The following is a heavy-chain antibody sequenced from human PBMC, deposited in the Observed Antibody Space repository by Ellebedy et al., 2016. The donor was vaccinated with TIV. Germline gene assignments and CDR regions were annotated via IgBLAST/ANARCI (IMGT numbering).Heavy chain of an antibody. CDR3: AKELVSRDSLSFDY. CDR2: IGPSSNYA. V-gene: IGHV3-23*01. D-gene: IGHD3-9*01. J-gene: IGHJ4*02. Sequence: GESLKISCVASGFTFRNYAMAWVRQALGKGLEWLSAIGPSSNYAFYAASVKGRFIVSRDNSENTLYLQMYSLRAEDTAVYYCAKELVSRDSLSFDYWGQGTLVTVSS. CDR1: GFTFRNYA.